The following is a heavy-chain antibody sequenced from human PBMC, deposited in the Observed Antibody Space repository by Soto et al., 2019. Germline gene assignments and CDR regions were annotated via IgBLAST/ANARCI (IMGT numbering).Heavy chain of an antibody. CDR3: ASRVRSYAGQQYYYMDV. V-gene: IGHV3-72*01. J-gene: IGHJ6*02. CDR1: GFTFIDHY. Sequence: PWGSLRLSCAASGFTFIDHYIDFFRHAPLKWLEWVALTRNKANSYTTAYAASVQGRFTISRDDSTESLYLQMNSVKTEDTAEYYCASRVRSYAGQQYYYMDVWGQGTTVTVSS. D-gene: IGHD2-2*01. CDR2: TRNKANSYTT.